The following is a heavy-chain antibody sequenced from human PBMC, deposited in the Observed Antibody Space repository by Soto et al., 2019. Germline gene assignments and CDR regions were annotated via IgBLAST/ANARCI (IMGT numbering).Heavy chain of an antibody. CDR3: GREWKVVSLDP. Sequence: QVQLVESGGGVVQPGRSLRLSCAASGFTFSSYAMHWVRQAPGKGLEWVAVISYDGSNKYYADSVKGRFTISRDNSKNTLYLQMNSLRAEDTAVYYCGREWKVVSLDPWGQGTLVTVSS. CDR1: GFTFSSYA. V-gene: IGHV3-30-3*01. CDR2: ISYDGSNK. D-gene: IGHD1-1*01. J-gene: IGHJ5*02.